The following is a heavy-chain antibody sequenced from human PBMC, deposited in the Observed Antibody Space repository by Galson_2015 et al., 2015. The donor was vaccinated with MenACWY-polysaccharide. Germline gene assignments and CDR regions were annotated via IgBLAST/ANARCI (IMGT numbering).Heavy chain of an antibody. CDR1: GFTFDDYA. V-gene: IGHV3-9*01. J-gene: IGHJ4*02. D-gene: IGHD5-18*01. CDR2: ISWNSGSI. CDR3: AKDIGGDSYGWPDY. Sequence: SLRLSCAASGFTFDDYAMHWVRQAPGKGLEWVSGISWNSGSIGYADSVKGRFTISRDNAKNSLYLQMNSLRAEDTALYYCAKDIGGDSYGWPDYWDQGTLVTVSS.